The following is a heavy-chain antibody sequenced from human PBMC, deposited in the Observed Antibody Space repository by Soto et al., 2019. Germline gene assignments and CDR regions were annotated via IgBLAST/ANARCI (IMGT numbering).Heavy chain of an antibody. CDR3: ARDLFGGYCLDY. CDR2: VYYDGHT. V-gene: IGHV4-59*01. D-gene: IGHD5-12*01. J-gene: IGHJ4*02. CDR1: GGSINNNF. Sequence: SETLSLTCTLSGGSINNNFWGWIRQPPGKVLEWIGYVYYDGHTDYNPSLESRVTIAVDTSKNQFSLRLTSVTAADTAVYYCARDLFGGYCLDYWGQGALVS.